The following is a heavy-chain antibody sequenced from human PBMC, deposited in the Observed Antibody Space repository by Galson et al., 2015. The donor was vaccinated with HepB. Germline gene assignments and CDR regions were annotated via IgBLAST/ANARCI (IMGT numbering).Heavy chain of an antibody. Sequence: SLRLSCAASGFTFSSYSMNWVRQAPGKGLEWVSSISSSSSYIYYADSVKGRFTISRDNAKNSLYLQMNSLRAEDTAVYYCARDLYYYDSSGPWGAFDIWGQGTMVTVSS. D-gene: IGHD3-22*01. CDR3: ARDLYYYDSSGPWGAFDI. J-gene: IGHJ3*02. CDR1: GFTFSSYS. V-gene: IGHV3-21*01. CDR2: ISSSSSYI.